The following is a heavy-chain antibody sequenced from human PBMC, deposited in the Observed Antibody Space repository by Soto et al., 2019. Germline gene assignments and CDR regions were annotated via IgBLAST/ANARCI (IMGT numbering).Heavy chain of an antibody. J-gene: IGHJ6*02. CDR2: IIPIFGTA. D-gene: IGHD5-18*01. Sequence: QVQLVQSGAEVKKPGSSVKVSCKASGGTFSSYAISWVRQAPGQGLEWMGGIIPIFGTANYAQKFQGRVTINADKSTSTAYMELSSLRSEDTAVYYCARDPVDTAMAYYYYGMDVWGQGTTVTVSS. CDR1: GGTFSSYA. CDR3: ARDPVDTAMAYYYYGMDV. V-gene: IGHV1-69*06.